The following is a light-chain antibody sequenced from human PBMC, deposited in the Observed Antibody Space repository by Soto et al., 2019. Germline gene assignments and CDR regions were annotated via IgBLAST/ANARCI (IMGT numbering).Light chain of an antibody. J-gene: IGLJ1*01. CDR3: SSFTSSVTDV. Sequence: SALTQPASVSGSPGQSITISCTGTSSDVGGHNSVSWYRQDPGKAPKLMIYDVSNRPSGVSDRFSGSKSGNTASLTISGLQIEDEADYYCSSFTSSVTDVCGTGTKVTVL. CDR1: SSDVGGHNS. CDR2: DVS. V-gene: IGLV2-14*01.